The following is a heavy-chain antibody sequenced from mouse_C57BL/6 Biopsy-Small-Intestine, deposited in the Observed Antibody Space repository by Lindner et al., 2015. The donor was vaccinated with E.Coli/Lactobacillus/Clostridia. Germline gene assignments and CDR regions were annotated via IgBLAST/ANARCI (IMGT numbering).Heavy chain of an antibody. CDR2: IRSKSNNYAT. J-gene: IGHJ4*01. CDR1: GFSFNTYA. D-gene: IGHD1-1*01. V-gene: IGHV10-1*01. CDR3: VRRGITTVGYAMDY. Sequence: EVQLQASGGGLVQPKGSLKLSCAASGFSFNTYAMNWVRQAPGKGLEWVARIRSKSNNYATYYADSVKDRFTISRDDSESMLYLQMNNLKTEDTAMYYCVRRGITTVGYAMDYWGQGTSVTVSS.